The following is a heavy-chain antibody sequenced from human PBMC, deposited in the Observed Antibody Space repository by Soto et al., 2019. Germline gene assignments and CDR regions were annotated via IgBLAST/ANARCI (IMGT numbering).Heavy chain of an antibody. CDR3: AKDRKASYCSGGTCYSFDY. CDR2: ISGSGGST. V-gene: IGHV3-23*01. D-gene: IGHD2-15*01. J-gene: IGHJ4*02. Sequence: EVQLLESGGGLVQPGGSLRLSCAASGFTLGTYVITWVRQAPGKGLEWYSAISGSGGSTNYADPVKGRCTITGDNTKNPLYLQMNSLRVDDTAVYYCAKDRKASYCSGGTCYSFDYWGQGTLVTVPS. CDR1: GFTLGTYV.